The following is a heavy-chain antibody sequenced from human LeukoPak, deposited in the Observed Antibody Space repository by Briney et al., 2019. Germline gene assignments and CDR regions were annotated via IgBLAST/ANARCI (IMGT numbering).Heavy chain of an antibody. CDR3: AKDRIFNSGSYWGRGEGFDY. D-gene: IGHD1-26*01. Sequence: QPGRSLRLSCAASGFTFSSYGMHWVRQAPGKGLEWVAVISYDGSNKYYADSVKGRFTISRDNSKNTLYLQMNSLRAEDTAVYYCAKDRIFNSGSYWGRGEGFDYWGQGTLVTVSS. CDR2: ISYDGSNK. V-gene: IGHV3-30*18. CDR1: GFTFSSYG. J-gene: IGHJ4*02.